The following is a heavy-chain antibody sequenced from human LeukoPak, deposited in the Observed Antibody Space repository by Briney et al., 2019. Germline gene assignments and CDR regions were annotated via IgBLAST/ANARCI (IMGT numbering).Heavy chain of an antibody. V-gene: IGHV4-4*07. D-gene: IGHD1-26*01. J-gene: IGHJ4*02. Sequence: SETLSPTCTVSGSSVSNHWWIWIRQPAGKGLEWIGRISSRGYTNYNPSLKSRVAMSVDTYKNQFSLKLSSVTAADTAVYYCARATDPEFDYWGQGTLVTVSS. CDR1: GSSVSNHW. CDR3: ARATDPEFDY. CDR2: ISSRGYT.